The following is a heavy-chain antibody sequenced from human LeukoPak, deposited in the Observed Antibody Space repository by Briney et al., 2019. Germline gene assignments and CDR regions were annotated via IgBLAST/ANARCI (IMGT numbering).Heavy chain of an antibody. J-gene: IGHJ5*01. D-gene: IGHD2-21*01. CDR2: IFFSGKT. CDR1: GASISSSSIY. V-gene: IGHV4-39*07. CDR3: ARQIAVVEPTDTEWFDS. Sequence: PSETLCLSCAVSGASISSSSIYWGCIRPPPGTGLEWVGRIFFSGKTYTTPSLQSRAAMSLDTTNSQNSLTLTYVNTAGTGVDYWARQIAVVEPTDTEWFDSWGQGTLVTVSS.